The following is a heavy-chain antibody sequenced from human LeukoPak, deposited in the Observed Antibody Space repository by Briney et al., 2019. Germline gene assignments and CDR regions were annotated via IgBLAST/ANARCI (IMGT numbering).Heavy chain of an antibody. CDR2: ISGYNGYT. V-gene: IGHV1-18*01. Sequence: ASVKVSCKASGYTFTSYGLSWVRQAPGQGLGWMGWISGYNGYTHYAQKLQGRVTMTTDTSTSTAYMELRSLRSDDTAVFYCARTGRGWGNLDYWGQGTLVTVSS. J-gene: IGHJ4*02. CDR3: ARTGRGWGNLDY. D-gene: IGHD6-19*01. CDR1: GYTFTSYG.